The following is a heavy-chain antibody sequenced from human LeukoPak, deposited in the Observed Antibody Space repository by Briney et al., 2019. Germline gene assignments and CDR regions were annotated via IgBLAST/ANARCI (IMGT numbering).Heavy chain of an antibody. CDR3: AREDPPDAFDI. Sequence: ASVKVSCKASGYSFTGYYIHWVRQAPGQGLEWMGWINPNNGGTNQVQKFQGRVTMTRDTSINTAYMEVSSLRSDDTAVYYCAREDPPDAFDIWGQGTMVTVSS. V-gene: IGHV1-2*02. CDR1: GYSFTGYY. CDR2: INPNNGGT. J-gene: IGHJ3*02.